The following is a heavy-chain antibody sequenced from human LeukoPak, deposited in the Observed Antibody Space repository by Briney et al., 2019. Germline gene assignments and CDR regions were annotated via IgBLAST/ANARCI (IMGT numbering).Heavy chain of an antibody. J-gene: IGHJ4*02. CDR1: GGSISSGDYY. Sequence: SETLSLTCTVSGGSISSGDYYWSWIRQPPGKGLEWIGYIYYSGSTYYNPSLKSRVTISVDTSKNQFSLKLSSVTAADTAVYYCARVKEWELLVDYWDQGTLVTVSS. D-gene: IGHD1-26*01. V-gene: IGHV4-30-4*08. CDR2: IYYSGST. CDR3: ARVKEWELLVDY.